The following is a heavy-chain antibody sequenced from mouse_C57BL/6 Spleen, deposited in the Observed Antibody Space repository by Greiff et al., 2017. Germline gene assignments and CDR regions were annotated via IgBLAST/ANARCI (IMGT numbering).Heavy chain of an antibody. CDR3: ARCYGSSPDAMDY. V-gene: IGHV1-69*01. J-gene: IGHJ4*01. CDR1: GYTFTSYW. Sequence: QVQLQQPGAELVMPGASVKLSCKASGYTFTSYWMHWVKKRPGQGLEWIGEIDASDSYTHYNQKFKGKSTLTVDKSSSTAYMQLSILTSEDSAVYYCARCYGSSPDAMDYWGQGTSVTVSS. D-gene: IGHD1-1*01. CDR2: IDASDSYT.